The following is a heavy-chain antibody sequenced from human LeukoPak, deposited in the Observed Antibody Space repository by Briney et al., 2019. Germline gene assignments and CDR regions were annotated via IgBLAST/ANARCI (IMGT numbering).Heavy chain of an antibody. J-gene: IGHJ4*02. CDR1: GFTFSSYW. CDR3: ARGAMSRTADY. D-gene: IGHD2-2*01. Sequence: GGSLRLSCAASGFTFSSYWMSWVRQAPGKGLEWVGNIKQDGSETYFVDSVKGRFTISRDNAKNSLYLQMNSLRAEDTAVYYCARGAMSRTADYWGQGTLVTVSS. CDR2: IKQDGSET. V-gene: IGHV3-7*01.